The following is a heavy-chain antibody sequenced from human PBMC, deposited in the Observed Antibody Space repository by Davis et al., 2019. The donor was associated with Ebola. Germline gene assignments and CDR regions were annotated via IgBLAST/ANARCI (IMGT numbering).Heavy chain of an antibody. CDR3: ARGDLTGTFDY. CDR2: MNPNSGNT. CDR1: GGTFSSYA. D-gene: IGHD1-20*01. Sequence: ASVKVSCKASGGTFSSYAISWLRQAPGQGLAWMGWMNPNSGNTGDAQKFQGRVTMTRNTSISTAYMELSSLRSEDTAVYYCARGDLTGTFDYWGQGTLVTVSS. J-gene: IGHJ4*02. V-gene: IGHV1-8*02.